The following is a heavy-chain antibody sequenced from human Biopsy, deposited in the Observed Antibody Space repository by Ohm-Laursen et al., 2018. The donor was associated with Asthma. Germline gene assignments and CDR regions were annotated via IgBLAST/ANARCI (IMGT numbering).Heavy chain of an antibody. CDR2: INTNTGNP. Sequence: GSSAKVSCKASGYTVTRYAINWVRQAPGQGLEWMGWINTNTGNPTYAQGFTGRFVFSLDTSVNTAHLQISSLKAEDTAVYFCARMISYYDEMRDPFFDYWGQGTLVTVSS. CDR3: ARMISYYDEMRDPFFDY. V-gene: IGHV7-4-1*02. CDR1: GYTVTRYA. J-gene: IGHJ4*02. D-gene: IGHD3-16*01.